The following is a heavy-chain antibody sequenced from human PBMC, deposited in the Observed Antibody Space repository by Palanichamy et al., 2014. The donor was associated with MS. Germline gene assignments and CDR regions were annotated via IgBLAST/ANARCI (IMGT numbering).Heavy chain of an antibody. Sequence: GFKFSRYGMHWVRQAPGKGLEWVAVIWYDGSNKYYGDSVKGRFTISRDNSKNTPYLQMNSLRAEDTAVYYCARPYYYGSGSYYPFDYWGQGTLVTVSS. CDR1: GFKFSRYG. CDR3: ARPYYYGSGSYYPFDY. D-gene: IGHD3-10*01. V-gene: IGHV3-33*01. J-gene: IGHJ4*02. CDR2: IWYDGSNK.